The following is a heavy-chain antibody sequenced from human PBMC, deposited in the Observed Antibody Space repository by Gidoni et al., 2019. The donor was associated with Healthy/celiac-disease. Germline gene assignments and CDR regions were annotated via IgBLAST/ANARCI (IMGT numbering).Heavy chain of an antibody. CDR2: LYPGDSDT. CDR3: ARHSATVTTSLDY. Sequence: EVQLVQSGADVIKPGESLKLSCKGSGYSLTSYWIGWVRQMPGKGLAWMGILYPGDSDTRYSPSFQGQVTISADKSISTAYLQWSSLKASDTAMYYCARHSATVTTSLDYWGQGTLVTVSS. J-gene: IGHJ4*02. CDR1: GYSLTSYW. V-gene: IGHV5-51*01. D-gene: IGHD4-17*01.